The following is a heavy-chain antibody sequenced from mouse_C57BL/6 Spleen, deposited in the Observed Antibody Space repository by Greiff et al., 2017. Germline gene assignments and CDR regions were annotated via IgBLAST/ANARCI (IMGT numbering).Heavy chain of an antibody. CDR2: SRNKANDYTT. Sequence: EVKLMESGGGLVQSGRSLRLSCATSGFTFSDFYMEWVRQAPGKGLEWIAASRNKANDYTTEYSASVKGRFIVSRDTSQSILYLQMNALRAEDTAIYYCARDAREGFDYWGQGTTLTVSS. CDR3: ARDAREGFDY. V-gene: IGHV7-1*01. CDR1: GFTFSDFY. J-gene: IGHJ2*01.